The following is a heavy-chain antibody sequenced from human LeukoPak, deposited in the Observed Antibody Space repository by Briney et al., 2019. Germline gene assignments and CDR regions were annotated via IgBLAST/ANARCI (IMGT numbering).Heavy chain of an antibody. V-gene: IGHV4-61*01. J-gene: IGHJ6*04. Sequence: SETLSLTCTVSGGSVSSDRYFWSWIRQPPGMGLEWIGYIYYSGSTNYNPFLKSRVTTSVDTSKNQFSLKLSSVTAADTAVYYCARELVVPAAMVGYYYYYGMDVWGKGTTVTVSS. CDR3: ARELVVPAAMVGYYYYYGMDV. CDR1: GGSVSSDRYF. D-gene: IGHD2-2*01. CDR2: IYYSGST.